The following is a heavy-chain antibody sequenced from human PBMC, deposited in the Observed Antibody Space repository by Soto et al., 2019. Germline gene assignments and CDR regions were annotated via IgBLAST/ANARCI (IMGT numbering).Heavy chain of an antibody. Sequence: SQTLSLTCAISGDSVSSNSAAWNWIRQSPSRGLEWLGRTYYRSKWYNDYAVSVKSRITINPDTSKNQFSLQLNSVTPEDTAVYYCATGYCSSTSCPNVLYYYYGMDVWGQGTTVTVSS. D-gene: IGHD2-2*01. CDR1: GDSVSSNSAA. V-gene: IGHV6-1*01. CDR3: ATGYCSSTSCPNVLYYYYGMDV. CDR2: TYYRSKWYN. J-gene: IGHJ6*02.